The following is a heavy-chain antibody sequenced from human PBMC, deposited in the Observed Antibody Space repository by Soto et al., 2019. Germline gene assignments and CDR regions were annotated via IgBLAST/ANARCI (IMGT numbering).Heavy chain of an antibody. V-gene: IGHV2-5*02. CDR2: IYWDDDK. CDR3: AHKGGGTHILDY. CDR1: GFSLSISGVG. J-gene: IGHJ4*02. D-gene: IGHD1-7*01. Sequence: QITLKESGPTLVKPTQTLTLTCTFSGFSLSISGVGVGWIRQPPGKALEWLALIYWDDDKRYSPSLKSRLTLTKEQSKTPVVLTMTTLDPVDTATYYCAHKGGGTHILDYWGQGTLVTVSS.